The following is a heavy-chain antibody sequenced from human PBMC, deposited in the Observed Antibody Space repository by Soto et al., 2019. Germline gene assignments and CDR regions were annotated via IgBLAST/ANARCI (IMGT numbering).Heavy chain of an antibody. V-gene: IGHV1-46*01. CDR2: ISPDGGRT. J-gene: IGHJ4*02. CDR3: ATRDPGHY. CDR1: GYTFSNYG. Sequence: ASVKFSCKTSGYTFSNYGITWVRQAPGQPLEWMGIISPDGGRTSYAQKFQGRVTMTRDTSTSTVYMELSSLRSEDTAVYYCATRDPGHYWGQGTLVTVSS.